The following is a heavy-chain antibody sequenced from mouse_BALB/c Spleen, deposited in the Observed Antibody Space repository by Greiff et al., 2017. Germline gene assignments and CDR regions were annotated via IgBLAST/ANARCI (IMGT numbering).Heavy chain of an antibody. J-gene: IGHJ4*01. CDR2: IDPENGNT. V-gene: IGHV14-1*02. CDR3: ARSIYYYGSSYRNAMDD. Sequence: IQLQQSGAELVRPGALVKLSCKASGFNIKDYYMHWVKQRPEQGLEWIGWIDPENGNTIYDPKFQGKASITADTSSNTAYLQLSSLTSEDTAVYYCARSIYYYGSSYRNAMDDWGQGTSVTVSS. CDR1: GFNIKDYY. D-gene: IGHD1-1*01.